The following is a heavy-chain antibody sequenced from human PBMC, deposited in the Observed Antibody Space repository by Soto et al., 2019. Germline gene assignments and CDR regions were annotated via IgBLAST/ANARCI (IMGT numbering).Heavy chain of an antibody. CDR2: ISYDGSNK. D-gene: IGHD2-2*02. CDR1: GFTFSSYG. CDR3: AKLLYFSSTSCYMAIEYYYGMDV. J-gene: IGHJ6*02. V-gene: IGHV3-30*18. Sequence: QVQLVESGGGVVQPGRSLRLSCAASGFTFSSYGMHWVRQAPGKGLEWVAVISYDGSNKYYADAVKGRFTISRHKSKITMYRQMTSLRAEDTAVYYCAKLLYFSSTSCYMAIEYYYGMDVWGQGTTVTVSS.